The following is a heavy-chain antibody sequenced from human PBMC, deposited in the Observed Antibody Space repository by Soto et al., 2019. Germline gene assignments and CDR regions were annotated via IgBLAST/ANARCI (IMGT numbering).Heavy chain of an antibody. CDR1: EYTFTNYA. CDR2: INAGNGNT. J-gene: IGHJ4*02. V-gene: IGHV1-3*01. D-gene: IGHD2-15*01. CDR3: ARDILFDY. Sequence: ASVNASCKASEYTFTNYALHWVRQAPGQRLEWMGWINAGNGNTKYSQKFQGRVTITRDTSASTAYMELSSLRSEDTAVYYCARDILFDYWGQGTLVTVSS.